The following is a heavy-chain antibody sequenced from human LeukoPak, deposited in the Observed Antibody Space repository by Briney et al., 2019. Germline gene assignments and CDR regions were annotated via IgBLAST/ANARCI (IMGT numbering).Heavy chain of an antibody. V-gene: IGHV1-18*01. CDR1: VYTFTSYG. J-gene: IGHJ5*02. CDR3: ARYEVVSGSSWFDP. Sequence: GASVKVSCKASVYTFTSYGISWVRQAPGQGLEWMGWISAYNGNTNYAQKLQGRVTMTTDTSTSTAYMELRSLRSDDTAVYYCARYEVVSGSSWFDPWGQGTLVTVSS. D-gene: IGHD1-14*01. CDR2: ISAYNGNT.